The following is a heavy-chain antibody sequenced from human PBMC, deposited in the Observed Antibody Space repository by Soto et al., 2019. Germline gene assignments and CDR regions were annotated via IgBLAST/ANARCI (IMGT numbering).Heavy chain of an antibody. CDR1: GGSISDFY. Sequence: SETLSLTCTVSGGSISDFYLSWIRQPPGKGLEWIGYVYSSGSTNYNPSLKSRVTISVDTSKNQFSLKLGSVTAADTAVYYCARGDYADYPGDFDYWGQGTLVTVSS. V-gene: IGHV4-59*01. J-gene: IGHJ4*02. CDR2: VYSSGST. D-gene: IGHD4-17*01. CDR3: ARGDYADYPGDFDY.